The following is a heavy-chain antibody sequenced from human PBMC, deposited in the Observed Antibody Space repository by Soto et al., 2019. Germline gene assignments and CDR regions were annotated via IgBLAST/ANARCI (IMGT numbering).Heavy chain of an antibody. Sequence: QITLKESGPTLVKPTQTLTLTCTFSGFSLSTSGVGVGWIRQPPGKALEWLALIYWDDDKRYSPSLKSRLTLTKATSKNQVVLTMTNMDPVDTATYYCAHSLIPNWGSRGAFDYWGQGTLVTVSS. J-gene: IGHJ4*02. D-gene: IGHD7-27*01. CDR2: IYWDDDK. V-gene: IGHV2-5*02. CDR3: AHSLIPNWGSRGAFDY. CDR1: GFSLSTSGVG.